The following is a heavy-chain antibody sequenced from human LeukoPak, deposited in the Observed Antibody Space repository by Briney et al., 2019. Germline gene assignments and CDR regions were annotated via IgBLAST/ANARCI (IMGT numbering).Heavy chain of an antibody. V-gene: IGHV3-15*01. D-gene: IGHD1-26*01. Sequence: PGGSLRLSCAASGFTFSNAWMGWVRQAPGKGLEWVGRIKSKTDGGTTDYAAPVKGRFTISRDDSKNTLYLQMNSLKTEDTAVYYCTTRIVGATTVDYWGQGTLVTVSS. CDR1: GFTFSNAW. CDR3: TTRIVGATTVDY. J-gene: IGHJ4*02. CDR2: IKSKTDGGTT.